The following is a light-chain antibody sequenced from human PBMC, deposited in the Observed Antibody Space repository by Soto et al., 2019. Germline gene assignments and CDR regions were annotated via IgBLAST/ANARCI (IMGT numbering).Light chain of an antibody. CDR2: GDN. J-gene: IGLJ2*01. CDR3: QSFDSSLRGVL. V-gene: IGLV1-40*01. CDR1: SSNIGAGFD. Sequence: QSVLTQPPSVSGAPGQRVTISCTGSSSNIGAGFDIYWYQQIPGTAPKLLIFGDNNRPSGVADRFSASKSGTSASLAIAGLQAEDEADYYCQSFDSSLRGVLLGGGTKLTV.